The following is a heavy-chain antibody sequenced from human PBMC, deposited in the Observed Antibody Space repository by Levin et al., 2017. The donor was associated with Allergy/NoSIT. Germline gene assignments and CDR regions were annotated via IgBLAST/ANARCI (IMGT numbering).Heavy chain of an antibody. V-gene: IGHV3-30*18. D-gene: IGHD2-21*02. CDR3: AKVECGGDCYPPYFDY. J-gene: IGHJ4*02. CDR1: GFTFSSYG. Sequence: GGSLRLSCAASGFTFSSYGMHWVRQAPGKGLEWVAVISYDGSNKYYADSVKGRFTISRDNSKNTLYLQMNSLRAEDTAVYYCAKVECGGDCYPPYFDYWGQGTLVTVSS. CDR2: ISYDGSNK.